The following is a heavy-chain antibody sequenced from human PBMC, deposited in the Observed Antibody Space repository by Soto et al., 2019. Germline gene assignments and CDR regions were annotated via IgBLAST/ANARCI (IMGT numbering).Heavy chain of an antibody. CDR2: IYPTGLT. J-gene: IGHJ4*02. CDR1: SGSISNYY. CDR3: ARGSLTNDY. V-gene: IGHV4-4*07. Sequence: SETLSLTCTVSSGSISNYYWSWIRQPAGKGLEWIGRIYPTGLTNYNPSLKSRVTMSVDTSKNQFSLKLSSVTAADTAVYSCARGSLTNDYWGQGTLVTVYS.